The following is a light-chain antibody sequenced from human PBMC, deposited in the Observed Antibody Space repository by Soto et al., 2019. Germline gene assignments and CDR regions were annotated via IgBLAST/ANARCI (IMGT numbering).Light chain of an antibody. J-gene: IGKJ3*01. Sequence: DIQMTQSPSYVSASVGDRVTITCRASQGISSWLVWYQQKPGKAPKLLIYAASSLQSGVPAKFSGSGSGTHFTLTISTLQSEDFATYYCQQSSSFPLAFGPGTKVDLK. V-gene: IGKV1-12*01. CDR2: AAS. CDR1: QGISSW. CDR3: QQSSSFPLA.